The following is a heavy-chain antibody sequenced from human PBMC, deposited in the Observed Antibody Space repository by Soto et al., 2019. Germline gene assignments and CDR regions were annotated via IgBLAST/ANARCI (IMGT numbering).Heavy chain of an antibody. Sequence: GGSLRLSCAASGFTFSSYGMHWVRQAPGKGLEWVAVIWYDGSNKYYADSVKGRFTISRDNSKNTLYLQMNSLRAEDTAVYYCARAYKSIVGAMDYFDYWGQGTLVTVSS. CDR2: IWYDGSNK. CDR1: GFTFSSYG. D-gene: IGHD1-26*01. CDR3: ARAYKSIVGAMDYFDY. V-gene: IGHV3-33*01. J-gene: IGHJ4*02.